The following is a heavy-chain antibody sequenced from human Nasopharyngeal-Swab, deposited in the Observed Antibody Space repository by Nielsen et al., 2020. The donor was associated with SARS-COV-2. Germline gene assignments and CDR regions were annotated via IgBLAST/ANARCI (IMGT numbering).Heavy chain of an antibody. Sequence: GESLKISCAASGFTFDDYGMSWVRQTTGKGLEWVAGIEWNGDSSGYADSVKGRFTISRDNAKNSLYLEMNSLRTEDTALYYCARGGSSGSSVIDYWGQGTLVTDSS. CDR3: ARGGSSGSSVIDY. J-gene: IGHJ4*02. V-gene: IGHV3-20*04. CDR2: IEWNGDSS. CDR1: GFTFDDYG. D-gene: IGHD1-26*01.